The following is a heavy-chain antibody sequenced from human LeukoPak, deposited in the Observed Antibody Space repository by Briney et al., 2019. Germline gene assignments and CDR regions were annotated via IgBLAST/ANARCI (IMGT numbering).Heavy chain of an antibody. CDR1: GYTFTSYG. V-gene: IGHV1-18*01. CDR2: ISAYNGNT. CDR3: ARGTSSSWYPGGGYYYYVDV. Sequence: ASVKVSCKASGYTFTSYGISWVRQAPGQGLEWMGWISAYNGNTNYAQKLQGRVTMTTDASTSTAYMELRSLRSDDTAVYYCARGTSSSWYPGGGYYYYVDVWGKGTTVTVSS. J-gene: IGHJ6*03. D-gene: IGHD6-13*01.